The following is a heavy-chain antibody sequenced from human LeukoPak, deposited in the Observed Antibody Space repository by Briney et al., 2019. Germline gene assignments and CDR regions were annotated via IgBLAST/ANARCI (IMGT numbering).Heavy chain of an antibody. Sequence: GGSLRLSCAASGFTFSGSSMNWVRQAPGKGLEWVSSISSSSDGYYADSVKGRFTISRDNSKNTLYLQMNSLRAEDTAVYYCARAGLYYYGSGSPPPFDYWGQGTLVTVSS. D-gene: IGHD3-10*01. CDR2: ISSSSDG. J-gene: IGHJ4*02. CDR1: GFTFSGSS. CDR3: ARAGLYYYGSGSPPPFDY. V-gene: IGHV3-21*01.